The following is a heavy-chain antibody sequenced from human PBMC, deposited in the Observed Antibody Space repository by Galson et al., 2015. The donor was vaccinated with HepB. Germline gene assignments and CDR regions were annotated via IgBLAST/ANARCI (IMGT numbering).Heavy chain of an antibody. CDR2: IIPIFGTA. J-gene: IGHJ2*01. D-gene: IGHD3-22*01. Sequence: SVKVSCKASGGTFSSYAISWVRQAPGQGLEWMGGIIPIFGTANYAQKFQGRVTITADESTSTAYMELSSLRSEDTAVYYCARARRGDDSSGYYLLYWYFDLWGRGTLVTVSS. V-gene: IGHV1-69*13. CDR1: GGTFSSYA. CDR3: ARARRGDDSSGYYLLYWYFDL.